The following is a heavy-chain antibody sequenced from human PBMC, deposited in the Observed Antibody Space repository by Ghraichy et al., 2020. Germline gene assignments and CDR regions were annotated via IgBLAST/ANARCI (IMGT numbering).Heavy chain of an antibody. CDR3: ARRGEDRQIKAYYYYGLDV. D-gene: IGHD3-10*01. V-gene: IGHV1-8*01. Sequence: ASVKVSCKASGYTFTNYDINWVRLATGQGLEWMGWMNPNSGNTGYAQKFQGRITMTRDTSIGTAYMELSSLSSEDTAVYYCARRGEDRQIKAYYYYGLDVWGQGTTVTVS. CDR2: MNPNSGNT. CDR1: GYTFTNYD. J-gene: IGHJ6*02.